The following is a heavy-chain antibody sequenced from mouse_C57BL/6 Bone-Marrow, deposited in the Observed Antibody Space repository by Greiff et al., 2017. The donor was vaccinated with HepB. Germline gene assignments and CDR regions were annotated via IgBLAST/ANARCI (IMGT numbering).Heavy chain of an antibody. CDR3: ARIYDYDGEVCPGFAY. Sequence: QVTLKESGPGILQPSQSLSLTCSFSGFSLSTFGMGVGWIRQPSGKGLEWLAHIWWDDDKYYNPALKSRLTISKDTSKNQVFLKIANVDTAVTATYYCARIYDYDGEVCPGFAYWGQGTLVTVSA. D-gene: IGHD2-4*01. V-gene: IGHV8-8*01. CDR1: GFSLSTFGMG. CDR2: IWWDDDK. J-gene: IGHJ3*01.